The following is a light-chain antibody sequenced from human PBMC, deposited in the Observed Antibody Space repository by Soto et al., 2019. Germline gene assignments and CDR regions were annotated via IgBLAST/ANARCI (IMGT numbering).Light chain of an antibody. CDR3: CSYDGSVTDV. V-gene: IGLV2-23*02. CDR1: SCDVGSYDL. CDR2: DVT. J-gene: IGLJ1*01. Sequence: QSVLTQPASASGSPGQSITISCSGTSCDVGSYDLVSWYQQHPGKAHKLVFSDVTQRPSGVSNRFSGSKSGNTASLTISGLPSEDEADYYCCSYDGSVTDVFGAGTKVTVL.